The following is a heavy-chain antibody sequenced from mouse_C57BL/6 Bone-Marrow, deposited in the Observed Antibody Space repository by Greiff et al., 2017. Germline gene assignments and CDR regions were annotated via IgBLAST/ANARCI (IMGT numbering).Heavy chain of an antibody. V-gene: IGHV5-6*01. CDR1: GFTFSSYG. CDR3: ARDDYVLFAY. D-gene: IGHD2-4*01. CDR2: ISSGGSYT. J-gene: IGHJ3*01. Sequence: EVKVVESGGDLVKPGGSLKLSCAASGFTFSSYGMSWVRQTPDKRLEWVATISSGGSYTYYPDSVKGRFTISRDNAKNTLYLQMSSLKSEDTAMYYCARDDYVLFAYWGQGTLVTVSA.